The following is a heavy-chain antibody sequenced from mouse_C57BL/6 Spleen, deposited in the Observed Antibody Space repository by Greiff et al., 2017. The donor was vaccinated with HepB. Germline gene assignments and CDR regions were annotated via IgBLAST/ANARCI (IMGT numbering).Heavy chain of an antibody. D-gene: IGHD3-2*02. CDR2: ISNLAYSI. V-gene: IGHV5-15*01. CDR1: GFTFSDYG. J-gene: IGHJ2*01. CDR3: ARGSGLYYFDY. Sequence: EVKLVESGGGLVQPGGSLKLSCAASGFTFSDYGMAWVRQAPRKGPEWVAFISNLAYSIYYADTVTGRFTISRENAKNTLYLEMSSLRSEDTAMYYCARGSGLYYFDYWGQGTTLTVSS.